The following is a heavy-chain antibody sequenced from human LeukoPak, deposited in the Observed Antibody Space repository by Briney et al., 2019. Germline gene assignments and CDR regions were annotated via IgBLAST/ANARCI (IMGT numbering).Heavy chain of an antibody. CDR2: IHYDGSYK. CDR3: AKDDSGDTDY. Sequence: GGSLRLSCVASGFTFRNYAIHWVRQAPGQGLEWVACIHYDGSYKNCADSVKGRFTISRDNSKNTLYLQMNSLRAEDTAVYYCAKDDSGDTDYWGQGTLVTVSS. V-gene: IGHV3-30*02. J-gene: IGHJ4*02. CDR1: GFTFRNYA. D-gene: IGHD4-17*01.